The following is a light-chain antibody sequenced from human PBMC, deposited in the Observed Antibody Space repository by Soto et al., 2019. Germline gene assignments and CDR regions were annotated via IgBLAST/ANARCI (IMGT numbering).Light chain of an antibody. CDR1: SSNIGAGYD. CDR2: GNS. J-gene: IGLJ2*01. Sequence: QSVLTQPPSVSGAPGQRVTISCTGSSSNIGAGYDVHWYQQLPGAAPKLLIYGNSIRPSGVPDRFSGSKSGTSASLAITGLLAEDEADYYCQSYDSGPLFGGGTKLTVL. CDR3: QSYDSGPL. V-gene: IGLV1-40*01.